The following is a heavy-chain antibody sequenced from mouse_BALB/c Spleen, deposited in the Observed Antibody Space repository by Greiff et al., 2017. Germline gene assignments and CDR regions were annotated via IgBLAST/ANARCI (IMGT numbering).Heavy chain of an antibody. CDR1: GYAFTNYL. Sequence: VQLQQSGAELVRPGTSVKVSCKASGYAFTNYLIEWVKQRPGQGLEWIGVINPGSGGTNYNEKFKGKATLTADKSSSTAYMQLSSLTSDDSAVYFCARSLGRYAMDYWGQGTSVTVSS. CDR2: INPGSGGT. J-gene: IGHJ4*01. CDR3: ARSLGRYAMDY. D-gene: IGHD4-1*01. V-gene: IGHV1-54*01.